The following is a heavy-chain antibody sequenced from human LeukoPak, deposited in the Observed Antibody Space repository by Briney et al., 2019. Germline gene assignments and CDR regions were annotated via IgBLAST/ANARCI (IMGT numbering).Heavy chain of an antibody. V-gene: IGHV3-30*18. CDR3: AKDLCSECVRVVAALNDY. CDR2: ISYDGSNK. Sequence: PGGSLRLSCAASGFTFSSYGMHWVRQAPGKGLEWVAVISYDGSNKYYADSVKGRFTISRDNSKNTLYLQMNSLRAEDTAVYYCAKDLCSECVRVVAALNDYWGQGTLVTVSS. D-gene: IGHD2-15*01. J-gene: IGHJ4*02. CDR1: GFTFSSYG.